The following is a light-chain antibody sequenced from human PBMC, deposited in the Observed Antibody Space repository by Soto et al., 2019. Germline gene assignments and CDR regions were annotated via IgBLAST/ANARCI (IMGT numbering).Light chain of an antibody. V-gene: IGKV1-39*01. CDR2: AAS. CDR3: QPSYSTPLT. Sequence: DIQMTQSPSSLSASVGDRVTITCRASQSISSYLNWYQQKPGKAPKLLIYAASSLQSGVPSRFSGSGSGTDFTLTISSLQPEDFDTYYCQPSYSTPLTFGGGTKVDIK. J-gene: IGKJ4*01. CDR1: QSISSY.